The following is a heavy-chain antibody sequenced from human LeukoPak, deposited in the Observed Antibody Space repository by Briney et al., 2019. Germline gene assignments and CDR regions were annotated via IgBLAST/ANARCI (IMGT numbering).Heavy chain of an antibody. CDR2: ISGSGVST. Sequence: GGSLRLSCAASGFTFSSYAMSWVRQAPGKGLEWVSSISGSGVSTYCADSVKGRFTISRDSSKNTLYLQMNSLRAEDTAVFYCAKDIYGYYGMDVWGQGTTVTVSS. D-gene: IGHD3-16*01. J-gene: IGHJ6*02. CDR3: AKDIYGYYGMDV. CDR1: GFTFSSYA. V-gene: IGHV3-23*01.